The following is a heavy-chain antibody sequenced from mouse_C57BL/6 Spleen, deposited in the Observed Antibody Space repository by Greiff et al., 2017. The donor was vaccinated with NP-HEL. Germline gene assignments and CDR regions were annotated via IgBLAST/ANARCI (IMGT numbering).Heavy chain of an antibody. D-gene: IGHD2-3*01. CDR3: ARDGYYPSYAMDY. J-gene: IGHJ4*01. Sequence: VQLKESGSGLVKPSQSLSLTCSVTGYSITSGYYWNWIRQFPGNKLEWMGYISYDGSNNYNPSLKNRISITRDTSKNQFFLKLNSVTTEDTATYYCARDGYYPSYAMDYWGQGTSVTVSS. CDR2: ISYDGSN. V-gene: IGHV3-6*01. CDR1: GYSITSGYY.